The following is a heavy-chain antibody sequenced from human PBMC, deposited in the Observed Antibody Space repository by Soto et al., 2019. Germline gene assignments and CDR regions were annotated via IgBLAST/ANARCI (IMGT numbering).Heavy chain of an antibody. D-gene: IGHD4-4*01. Sequence: PGGSLRLSCAASGFTFSSYAMSWVRQTPGKGLEWVSAISGSAASTYYADSVKGRFTISRDNPKKTLYLQMNSLRAEDTAVYYCAKGDDYSNKLDYWGQGTLVTVSS. J-gene: IGHJ4*02. CDR1: GFTFSSYA. CDR3: AKGDDYSNKLDY. V-gene: IGHV3-23*01. CDR2: ISGSAAST.